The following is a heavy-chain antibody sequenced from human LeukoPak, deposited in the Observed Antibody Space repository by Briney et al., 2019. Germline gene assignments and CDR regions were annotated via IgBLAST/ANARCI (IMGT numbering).Heavy chain of an antibody. V-gene: IGHV4-30-4*01. Sequence: PSQTLSLTCTVSGGSISSGDYYWSWIRQPPGKGLEWIGYIYYSGSTYYNPSLKSRVTISVDTSKNQFSLKLSSVTAADTAVYYCAGEAAAGTYFQHWGQGTLVTVSS. CDR2: IYYSGST. D-gene: IGHD6-13*01. CDR1: GGSISSGDYY. CDR3: AGEAAAGTYFQH. J-gene: IGHJ1*01.